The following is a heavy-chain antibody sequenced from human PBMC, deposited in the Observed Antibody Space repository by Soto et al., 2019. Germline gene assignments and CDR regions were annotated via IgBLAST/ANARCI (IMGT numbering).Heavy chain of an antibody. CDR1: GGSFSGYY. J-gene: IGHJ5*02. D-gene: IGHD2-15*01. V-gene: IGHV4-34*01. CDR2: INHSGST. Sequence: QVQLQQWGAGLLKPSETLSLTCAVYGGSFSGYYWSWIRQPPGQGLEWIGEINHSGSTNYNPSLKSRVTISVDTSKNQFSLKLSSVTAADTAVYYCARHGYCSGGSCYLGSWFDPWGQGTLVTVSS. CDR3: ARHGYCSGGSCYLGSWFDP.